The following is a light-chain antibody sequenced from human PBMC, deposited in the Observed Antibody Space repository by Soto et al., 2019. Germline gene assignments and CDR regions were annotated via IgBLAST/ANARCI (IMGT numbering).Light chain of an antibody. CDR1: QSVSSS. Sequence: PGARATLSCRASQSVSSSLAWYQQNPGQAPRLLIYDASNRATGIPARFSGSGSETDFNLTVSSLEPEDFAVYYCQQRSNWPLSFGGGTKVEIK. CDR3: QQRSNWPLS. V-gene: IGKV3-11*01. J-gene: IGKJ4*01. CDR2: DAS.